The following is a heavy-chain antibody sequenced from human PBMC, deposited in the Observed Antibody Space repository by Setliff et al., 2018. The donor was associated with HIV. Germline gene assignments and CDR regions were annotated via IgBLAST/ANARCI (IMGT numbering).Heavy chain of an antibody. J-gene: IGHJ5*02. CDR2: IYDSGSP. CDR1: GGSTSNEY. Sequence: PSETLSLTCTVSGGSTSNEYWSWIRQPPGKGLEWIGYIYDSGSPKYNPSLKSRVTISIDTSKSQISLKLTSVTAADTAVYYCARYGGNSFWFDPWGQGTLVTVSS. CDR3: ARYGGNSFWFDP. D-gene: IGHD2-21*01. V-gene: IGHV4-59*08.